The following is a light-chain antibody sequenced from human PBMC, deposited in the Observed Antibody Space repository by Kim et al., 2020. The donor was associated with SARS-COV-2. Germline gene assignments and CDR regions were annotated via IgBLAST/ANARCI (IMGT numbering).Light chain of an antibody. J-gene: IGKJ2*03. CDR3: QQYNTYLYS. V-gene: IGKV1-5*03. CDR2: KAS. CDR1: QSSSIW. Sequence: SASVGDRVTITCRASQSSSIWLAWYQQKPGKAPNLLIYKASSLESGVPSRFSGSGSGTEFTLTISSLQPDDFATYYCQQYNTYLYSFGQGTKLEI.